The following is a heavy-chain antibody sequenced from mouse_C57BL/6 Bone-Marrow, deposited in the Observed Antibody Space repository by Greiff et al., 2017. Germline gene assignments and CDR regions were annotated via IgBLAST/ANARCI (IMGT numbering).Heavy chain of an antibody. CDR3: ARYRGDGYRPFYYFDY. Sequence: EVKLQESGGGLVQPGGSLRLSCAASGFTFTDYYMSWVRQPPGKALEWLGFIRNKANGYTTASSASVKGRFTISRDNSQSILYLQSNALRAEDSATYYCARYRGDGYRPFYYFDYWGQGTTLTVSS. CDR2: IRNKANGYTT. CDR1: GFTFTDYY. J-gene: IGHJ2*01. D-gene: IGHD2-3*01. V-gene: IGHV7-3*01.